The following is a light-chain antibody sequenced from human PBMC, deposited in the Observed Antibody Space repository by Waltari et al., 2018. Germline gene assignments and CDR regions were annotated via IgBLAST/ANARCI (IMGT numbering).Light chain of an antibody. V-gene: IGKV4-1*01. Sequence: DIVMTQSADSLAVSLGARATISCKSSQSVLFNSNNMNYLAWYQQKPGQPPKLLIYWASTRESGVPDRFTGSGSGTDFTLTISSLQAEDVAVYYCQQYYSTPPTFGPGTRVDVK. CDR2: WAS. CDR3: QQYYSTPPT. J-gene: IGKJ3*01. CDR1: QSVLFNSNNMNY.